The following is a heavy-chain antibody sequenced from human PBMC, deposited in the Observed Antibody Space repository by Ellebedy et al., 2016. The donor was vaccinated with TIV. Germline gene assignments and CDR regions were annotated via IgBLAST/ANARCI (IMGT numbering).Heavy chain of an antibody. V-gene: IGHV4-59*11. CDR1: GGPISPHS. CDR2: TYYSGRT. CDR3: VRGKYCTDQSMDY. D-gene: IGHD2-8*01. J-gene: IGHJ4*02. Sequence: MPSETLSLTCTVSGGPISPHSWRWIRQSPGTVLAWIGYTYYSGRTNYHPSLKSRITISLDTSMNQFSLKLRSVTAADTAMYYCVRGKYCTDQSMDYWGQGTLVTVSS.